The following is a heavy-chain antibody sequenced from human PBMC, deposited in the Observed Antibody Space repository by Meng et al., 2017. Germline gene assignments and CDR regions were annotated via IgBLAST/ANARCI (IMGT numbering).Heavy chain of an antibody. CDR2: INAYNGYT. Sequence: QGKVVQSGAEVKQPGASVKVACNASAHTLSSDGFAWVRQAPGQGLEWMGWINAYNGYTDYAQKFLGRVTLTTDTSTNTGYMELRSLTSDDTAVYYCATRGNPYLDCWGQGTLVTVSS. V-gene: IGHV1-18*01. J-gene: IGHJ4*02. CDR1: AHTLSSDG. CDR3: ATRGNPYLDC.